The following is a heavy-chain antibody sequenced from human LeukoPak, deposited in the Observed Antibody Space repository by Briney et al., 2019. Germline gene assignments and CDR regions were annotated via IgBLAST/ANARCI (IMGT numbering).Heavy chain of an antibody. Sequence: GGSLRLSCAASGFTFSRYSMHWVRQAPGKGLEWVSSISISSNYIYYADSVKGRFTISRDNAKNSLYLQVNSLRAEDTAVYYCARGSRFGVVGRDAFDIWGQGTVVTVSS. J-gene: IGHJ3*02. D-gene: IGHD3-3*01. CDR3: ARGSRFGVVGRDAFDI. V-gene: IGHV3-21*01. CDR2: ISISSNYI. CDR1: GFTFSRYS.